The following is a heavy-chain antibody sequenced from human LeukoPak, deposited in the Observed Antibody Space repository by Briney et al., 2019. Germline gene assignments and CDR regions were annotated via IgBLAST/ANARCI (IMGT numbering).Heavy chain of an antibody. V-gene: IGHV1-18*01. J-gene: IGHJ4*02. CDR3: ARVSRYCSGGSCYSQYYGY. CDR2: ISAYNGNA. Sequence: ASVKVSCKASGYTLTSYGISWVRQAPGQGLEWMGWISAYNGNANYAQKLQGRVTMTTDTSTSTAYMELRSLRSDDTAVYYCARVSRYCSGGSCYSQYYGYWGQGTLVTVSS. D-gene: IGHD2-15*01. CDR1: GYTLTSYG.